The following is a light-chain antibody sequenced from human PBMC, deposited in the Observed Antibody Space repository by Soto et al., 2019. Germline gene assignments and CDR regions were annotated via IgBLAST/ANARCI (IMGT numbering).Light chain of an antibody. J-gene: IGKJ2*02. CDR2: TAS. V-gene: IGKV1-39*01. Sequence: DIQMTQSPSSLSVSVGDRVTITCRASQSIVGYLNWYQQKLGKAPKLLIYTASNLQRGVPSRFSGSGSGTDFTLTISNLQPEDFATYYCQQSYSTPRTFGQGTKLEIK. CDR3: QQSYSTPRT. CDR1: QSIVGY.